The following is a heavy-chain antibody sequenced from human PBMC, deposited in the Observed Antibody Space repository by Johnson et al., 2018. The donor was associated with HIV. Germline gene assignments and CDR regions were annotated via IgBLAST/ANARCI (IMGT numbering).Heavy chain of an antibody. CDR1: GFTFDDYA. D-gene: IGHD6-13*01. V-gene: IGHV3-9*01. J-gene: IGHJ3*02. CDR2: ISWNSASI. CDR3: ANDKGSSSWSGLDI. Sequence: VQLVESGGGLVQPGRSLRLSCAASGFTFDDYAMHWVRLAPGKGLEWVSGISWNSASIGYAASVTGRFTISRDNAKNSLYLQMNSLRAEDTALYYCANDKGSSSWSGLDIWGQGTMVTVSS.